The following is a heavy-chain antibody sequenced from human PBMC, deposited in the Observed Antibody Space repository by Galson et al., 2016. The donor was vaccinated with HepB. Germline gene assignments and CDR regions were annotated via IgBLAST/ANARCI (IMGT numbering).Heavy chain of an antibody. V-gene: IGHV3-23*01. CDR2: ISEYGDTT. D-gene: IGHD4-17*01. CDR3: ARGYDYGHQKGHEN. CDR1: GFTLRSLA. Sequence: SLRLSCAASGFTLRSLAMNWVRQAPGKGLEWVSSISEYGDTTDYADSVKGRFTISRDNPKNTLYLQMNSLRAEDTAVYYCARGYDYGHQKGHENWGQGALVTVSS. J-gene: IGHJ4*02.